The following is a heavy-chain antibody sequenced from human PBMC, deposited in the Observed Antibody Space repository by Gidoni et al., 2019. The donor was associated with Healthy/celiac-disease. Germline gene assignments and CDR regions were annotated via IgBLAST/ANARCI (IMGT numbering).Heavy chain of an antibody. CDR1: GFSLSTSGVG. V-gene: IGHV2-5*02. Sequence: QITLKESGPTLVKHTQTLTLTCTFSGFSLSTSGVGLGWIRQPPGKALEWLALIYWADDKRYSPSLKSRLTITKDTSKNQVVLTMTNMDPVDTATYYCAHRYCTNGVCWYDYGGQGTMVTVSS. CDR2: IYWADDK. CDR3: AHRYCTNGVCWYDY. D-gene: IGHD2-8*01. J-gene: IGHJ4*02.